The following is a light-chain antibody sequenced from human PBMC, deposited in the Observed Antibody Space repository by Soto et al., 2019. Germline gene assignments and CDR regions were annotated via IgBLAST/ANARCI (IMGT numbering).Light chain of an antibody. Sequence: QSVLTQPASVSGSPGQSITISCTGTSGDVGGYNYVSWYQQHPGKAPKLMIYEVSNRPSGVSNRFSGSKSGNTASLTISGLQAEDEADYYCSSYTSSSTYVFGTGTKVP. J-gene: IGLJ1*01. CDR3: SSYTSSSTYV. V-gene: IGLV2-14*01. CDR2: EVS. CDR1: SGDVGGYNY.